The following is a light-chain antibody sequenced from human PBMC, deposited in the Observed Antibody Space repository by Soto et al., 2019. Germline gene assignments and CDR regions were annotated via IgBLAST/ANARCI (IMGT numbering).Light chain of an antibody. CDR1: QDISNN. Sequence: DIQMTQSPSSLSASVGDRVTITCQASQDISNNLNWYQQKPGKAPKLLIYDASNLETGVPSRFSGSGSGTDFTFTISSLQPEDIATYYCQQYDNLPLTFGGGTKAEIK. J-gene: IGKJ4*01. CDR2: DAS. V-gene: IGKV1-33*01. CDR3: QQYDNLPLT.